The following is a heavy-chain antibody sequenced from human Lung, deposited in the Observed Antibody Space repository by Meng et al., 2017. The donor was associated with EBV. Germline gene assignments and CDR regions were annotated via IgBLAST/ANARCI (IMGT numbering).Heavy chain of an antibody. CDR2: INHGGST. Sequence: QGQLQRWAAGLLSPSGTLALAWVAYGGSFRVAYWTWVRQPPGKGLEWIGEINHGGSTNYNPSLKSRVTISVDKSKNQFSLKLSSVTAADTAVYYCARVTLWFGELEYWGQGTLVTVSS. CDR1: GGSFRVAY. J-gene: IGHJ4*02. D-gene: IGHD3-10*01. CDR3: ARVTLWFGELEY. V-gene: IGHV4-34*01.